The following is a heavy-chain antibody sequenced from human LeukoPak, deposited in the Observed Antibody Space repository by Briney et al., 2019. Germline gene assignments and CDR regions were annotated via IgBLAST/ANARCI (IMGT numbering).Heavy chain of an antibody. CDR1: GGSISSSSYY. Sequence: SETLSLTCTVSGGSISSSSYYWGWIRQPPGKGLEWIGRIYIRGNTSYNPSLKSRVTISADTSKNQFSLKVSSVTAADTAVYYCARGYWFYFDYWGQGTLVTVSS. J-gene: IGHJ4*02. D-gene: IGHD2-8*02. CDR2: IYIRGNT. V-gene: IGHV4-39*07. CDR3: ARGYWFYFDY.